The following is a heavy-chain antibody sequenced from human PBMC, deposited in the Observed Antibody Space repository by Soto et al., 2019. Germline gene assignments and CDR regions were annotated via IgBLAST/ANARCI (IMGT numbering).Heavy chain of an antibody. Sequence: GGSLRLSCAASGFTFSSYAIHWVRQAPGKGLEWVAVISYDGSNKYYADSVRGRFTISRDNSKNTLYLQMNSLRAEDTAVYYCETDRDAFDIWGQGTMVTVSS. V-gene: IGHV3-30-3*01. CDR1: GFTFSSYA. CDR2: ISYDGSNK. CDR3: ETDRDAFDI. J-gene: IGHJ3*02.